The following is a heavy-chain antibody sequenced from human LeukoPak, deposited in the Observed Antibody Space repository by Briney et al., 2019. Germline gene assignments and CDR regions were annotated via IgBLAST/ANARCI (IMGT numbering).Heavy chain of an antibody. CDR1: GLTFTHSD. CDR2: IVVGSGYT. J-gene: IGHJ3*02. CDR3: AADTYGRDAFDI. D-gene: IGHD3-16*01. Sequence: SVTVSYQASGLTFTHSDMLRVRQARGPPLEWIGWIVVGSGYTNYAQKCQERVTVTRDMSTSTAYMELSSLRSEDTAVYYCAADTYGRDAFDIWGQGTMVTVSS. V-gene: IGHV1-58*02.